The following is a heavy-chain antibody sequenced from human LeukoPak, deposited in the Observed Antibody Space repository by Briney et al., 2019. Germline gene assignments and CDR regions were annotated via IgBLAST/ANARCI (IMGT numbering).Heavy chain of an antibody. CDR1: GGSISSGVCS. D-gene: IGHD3-3*01. Sequence: SETLSLTCAVSGGSISSGVCSWSWIRQPPGKGLEWIAYISDIGSINYNPSLKSRVTISLDTSKNQFSLKMTSATAADTAVYYCARGIREWLFYYWGQGTPVTVSS. CDR3: ARGIREWLFYY. J-gene: IGHJ4*02. CDR2: ISDIGSI. V-gene: IGHV4-61*08.